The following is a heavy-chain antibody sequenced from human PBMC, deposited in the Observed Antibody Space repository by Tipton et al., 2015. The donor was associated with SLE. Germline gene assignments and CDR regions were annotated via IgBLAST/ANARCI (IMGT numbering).Heavy chain of an antibody. CDR3: ARNPITMVRGVIPGAFDI. Sequence: TLSLTCTVSGGSISGHYWSWIRQPPGKGLEWIGYIHYTGSTHYNPSLESRVTMSVDTSKNQFSLKLSSVTAADTAVYYCARNPITMVRGVIPGAFDIWGQGTMVTVSS. CDR1: GGSISGHY. CDR2: IHYTGST. V-gene: IGHV4-59*08. J-gene: IGHJ3*02. D-gene: IGHD3-10*01.